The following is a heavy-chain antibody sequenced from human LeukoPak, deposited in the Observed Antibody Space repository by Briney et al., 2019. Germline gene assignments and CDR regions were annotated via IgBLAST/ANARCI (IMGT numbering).Heavy chain of an antibody. Sequence: ASVMVSCKASGYTFTGYYIHWVRQAPGQGLEWMGWINPNSGGTNYAQKFQGRVTMTRDTSISTAYMELSRLRSDDTAVYYCARDYGSGSYYMYNWFDPWGQGTLVTVSS. J-gene: IGHJ5*02. CDR1: GYTFTGYY. D-gene: IGHD3-10*01. CDR3: ARDYGSGSYYMYNWFDP. CDR2: INPNSGGT. V-gene: IGHV1-2*02.